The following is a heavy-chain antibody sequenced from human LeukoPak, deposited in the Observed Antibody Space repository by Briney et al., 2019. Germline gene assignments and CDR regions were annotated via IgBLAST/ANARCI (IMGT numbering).Heavy chain of an antibody. D-gene: IGHD3-9*01. J-gene: IGHJ4*02. V-gene: IGHV3-30*02. Sequence: GGSLRLSCAASGFTFSRYGMHWVRQAPGKGLEWVAFIRYDGSHKYLADSVKGRFTISRDNSKNTLYLQMNNLRVEDTAVYYCARGGYYNILTGFRSRLLGFDYWGQGTLVTVSS. CDR3: ARGGYYNILTGFRSRLLGFDY. CDR1: GFTFSRYG. CDR2: IRYDGSHK.